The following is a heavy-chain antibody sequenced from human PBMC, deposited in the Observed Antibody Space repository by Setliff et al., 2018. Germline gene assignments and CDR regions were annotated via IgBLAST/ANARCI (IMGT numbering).Heavy chain of an antibody. V-gene: IGHV4-59*01. D-gene: IGHD3-22*01. J-gene: IGHJ2*01. CDR3: ARAVDSSGYFPYWYFDL. Sequence: SETLSLTCTVSGGSISPYFWNWIRQSPGKGLEWIGYKSNRGDTNSNPSLRSRLTMSVDTSKSQFSLNLTSVTAADTAVYFCARAVDSSGYFPYWYFDLWGRGALVTVSS. CDR2: KSNRGDT. CDR1: GGSISPYF.